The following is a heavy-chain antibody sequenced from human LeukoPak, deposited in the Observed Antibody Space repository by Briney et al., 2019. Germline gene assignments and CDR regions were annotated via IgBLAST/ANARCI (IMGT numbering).Heavy chain of an antibody. J-gene: IGHJ4*02. Sequence: GGSLRLSCAASGFTFSSYSMNWVRQAPGKGLEWVSSISSSSSYIYYADSVKGRFTISRDNAKNSLYLQMNSLRAEDTAVYYCARDRYSNSSGNDYWGQGTLVTVSS. D-gene: IGHD6-6*01. CDR2: ISSSSSYI. CDR1: GFTFSSYS. CDR3: ARDRYSNSSGNDY. V-gene: IGHV3-21*01.